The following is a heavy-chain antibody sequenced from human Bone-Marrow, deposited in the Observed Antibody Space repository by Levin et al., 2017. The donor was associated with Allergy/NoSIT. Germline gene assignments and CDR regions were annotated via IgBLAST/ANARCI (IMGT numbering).Heavy chain of an antibody. V-gene: IGHV3-23*01. D-gene: IGHD3-3*01. CDR3: AKDFNSDFWSGSSLGLDV. Sequence: GESLKISCAASGFTFRSYAMSWVRQAPGKGLEWVSAISGSVGTTYYADSVKGRFTITRDDSRNTLYLQMNSLRVEDTAVYYCAKDFNSDFWSGSSLGLDVWGQGTTVIVSS. J-gene: IGHJ6*02. CDR1: GFTFRSYA. CDR2: ISGSVGTT.